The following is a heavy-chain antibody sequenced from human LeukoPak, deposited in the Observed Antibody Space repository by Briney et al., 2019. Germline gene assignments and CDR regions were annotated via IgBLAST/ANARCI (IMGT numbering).Heavy chain of an antibody. J-gene: IGHJ4*02. Sequence: GGSLRLSCEASGITLSNYGMSWVRQAPGKGLEWVAGISDSGGRTNYADSVKGRFTISRDNPKNTLYLQMNSLRAEDTAVYFCAKRGVVIRVILVGFHKEAYYFDSWGQGALVTVSS. V-gene: IGHV3-23*01. CDR3: AKRGVVIRVILVGFHKEAYYFDS. CDR2: ISDSGGRT. D-gene: IGHD3-22*01. CDR1: GITLSNYG.